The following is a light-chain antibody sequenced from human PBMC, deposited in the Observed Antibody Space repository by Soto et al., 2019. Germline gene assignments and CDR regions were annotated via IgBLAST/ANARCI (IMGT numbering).Light chain of an antibody. CDR1: QGISRW. J-gene: IGKJ4*01. CDR3: QQTRDFPLT. V-gene: IGKV1-12*01. CDR2: AAS. Sequence: DIQMTQSPSSVSASVGNTVPVTCRASQGISRWLAWYQQKPGKAPRLLIYAASSLQNGVPPRFSGTYSGTDFSLTISSLQPGDSATYFCQQTRDFPLTFGGGTRVEIK.